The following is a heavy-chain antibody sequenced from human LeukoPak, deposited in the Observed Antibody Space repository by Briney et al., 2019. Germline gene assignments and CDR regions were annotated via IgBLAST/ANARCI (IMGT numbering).Heavy chain of an antibody. J-gene: IGHJ6*02. D-gene: IGHD3-10*01. CDR3: ARDKGFMVRGVINNGMDV. CDR2: IYISGST. Sequence: PSETLSLTCTVSGGSISSYYWSWIRQPAGKGLEWIGRIYISGSTNYNPSLKSRVTMSADTSKNQFSLKLTSVTAADTAVYYCARDKGFMVRGVINNGMDVWGQGTTVTVSS. V-gene: IGHV4-4*07. CDR1: GGSISSYY.